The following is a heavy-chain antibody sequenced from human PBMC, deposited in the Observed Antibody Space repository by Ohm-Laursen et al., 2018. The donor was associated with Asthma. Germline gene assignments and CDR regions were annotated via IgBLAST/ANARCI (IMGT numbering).Heavy chain of an antibody. Sequence: LSLTCAASGFTFSNAWMSWVRQAPGKGLEWVASISTASTFIYYADSVRGRFTTSRDNAKNSVYLQMNSLRAEDTALYYCARIGPEWELPGREYSLHHWGQGTQVTVSS. V-gene: IGHV3-21*01. CDR2: ISTASTFI. D-gene: IGHD1-26*01. J-gene: IGHJ1*01. CDR3: ARIGPEWELPGREYSLHH. CDR1: GFTFSNAW.